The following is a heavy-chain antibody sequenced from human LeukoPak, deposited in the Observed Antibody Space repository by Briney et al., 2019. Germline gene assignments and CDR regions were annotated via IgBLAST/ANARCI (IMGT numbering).Heavy chain of an antibody. Sequence: GGSPRLSCAASGFTFSSYAMYWVRQAPGRGLEWVSAIPGSGDSTYYADSVKGRFTISRDNAKNSLYLQMNSLRAEDTAVYYCARDLVVTSPDWGQGTLVTVSS. CDR2: IPGSGDST. J-gene: IGHJ4*02. CDR1: GFTFSSYA. V-gene: IGHV3-23*01. D-gene: IGHD2-21*02. CDR3: ARDLVVTSPD.